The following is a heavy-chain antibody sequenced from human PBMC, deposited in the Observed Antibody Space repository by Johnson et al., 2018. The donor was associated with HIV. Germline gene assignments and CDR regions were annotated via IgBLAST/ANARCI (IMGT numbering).Heavy chain of an antibody. J-gene: IGHJ3*02. D-gene: IGHD5-12*01. CDR2: ISYDGSNK. Sequence: QVQLVESGGGVVQPGGSLRLSCAASGFTFSSYGMHWVRQAPGKGLEWVAVISYDGSNKYYVDSVKGRVTISRDNAKNSLYLQMNSLRAEGTAVYYCAGPGYVYAFDIWGQGTMVTVSS. CDR3: AGPGYVYAFDI. V-gene: IGHV3-33*05. CDR1: GFTFSSYG.